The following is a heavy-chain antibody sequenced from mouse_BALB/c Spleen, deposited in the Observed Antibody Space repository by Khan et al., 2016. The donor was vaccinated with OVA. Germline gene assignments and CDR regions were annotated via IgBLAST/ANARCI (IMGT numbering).Heavy chain of an antibody. CDR3: AKDRGYYAVDY. CDR2: IWGDGNT. V-gene: IGHV2-3*01. J-gene: IGHJ4*01. Sequence: VQLQESGPGLVAPSQSLSITCTVSGFSLTSYGVSWVRQPPGKGLEWLGVIWGDGNTNFHSALRPRLSISKDNSKSQVFLKLNSLQTDDTATYYCAKDRGYYAVDYWGQGTSVTVSS. CDR1: GFSLTSYG.